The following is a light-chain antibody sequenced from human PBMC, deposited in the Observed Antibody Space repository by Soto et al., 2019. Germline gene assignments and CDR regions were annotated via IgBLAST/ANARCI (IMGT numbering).Light chain of an antibody. V-gene: IGKV1-5*01. CDR1: QSIDNW. CDR3: QQYHTDWT. Sequence: DIQMTQSPSTVSASVGDRVILTCRASQSIDNWLAWYQQKPGKAPKLLIFAASTLVRGVPSRFSGRGSGTEFTLTISSLQADDYATFYCQQYHTDWTFGQGTKVDTK. J-gene: IGKJ1*01. CDR2: AAS.